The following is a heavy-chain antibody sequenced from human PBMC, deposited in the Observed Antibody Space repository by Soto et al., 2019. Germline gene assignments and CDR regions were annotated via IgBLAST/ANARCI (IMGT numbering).Heavy chain of an antibody. D-gene: IGHD5-18*01. CDR2: IIPIFGTA. CDR3: ARGGYSYGSPLDY. Sequence: RASVKVSCKASGGTFSSYAISWVRQAPGQGLEWMGGIIPIFGTANYAQKFQGRVTITADESTSTAYMELSSLRSEDTAVYYCARGGYSYGSPLDYWGQGTLVTVSS. CDR1: GGTFSSYA. V-gene: IGHV1-69*13. J-gene: IGHJ4*02.